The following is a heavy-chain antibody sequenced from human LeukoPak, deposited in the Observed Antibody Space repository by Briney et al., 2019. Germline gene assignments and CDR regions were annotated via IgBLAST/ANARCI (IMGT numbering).Heavy chain of an antibody. D-gene: IGHD3-22*01. V-gene: IGHV1-2*02. J-gene: IGHJ4*02. CDR3: ARVHHGAYCYDSSGYYPDY. Sequence: ASVKVSCKASGYTFTGYYMHWVRQAPGQGLEWMGWINPNSGGTNYAQKFQGRVTMTRDTSISTAYMELSRLKSDDTTVYYCARVHHGAYCYDSSGYYPDYWGQGTLVTVSS. CDR2: INPNSGGT. CDR1: GYTFTGYY.